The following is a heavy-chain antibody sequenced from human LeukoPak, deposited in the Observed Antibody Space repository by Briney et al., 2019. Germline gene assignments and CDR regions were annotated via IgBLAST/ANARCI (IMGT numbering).Heavy chain of an antibody. D-gene: IGHD3-22*01. CDR1: GYTFTDYY. CDR3: ARAGMIVQPSAQNDY. CDR2: INPSSGGT. V-gene: IGHV1-2*02. Sequence: ASVRVSCKASGYTFTDYYIHWVRQAPGQGLEWMTWINPSSGGTNFALRFQGRVTMTRDTSISTAYMELSSLRSDDTAIYYCARAGMIVQPSAQNDYWGQGTLVIVSS. J-gene: IGHJ4*02.